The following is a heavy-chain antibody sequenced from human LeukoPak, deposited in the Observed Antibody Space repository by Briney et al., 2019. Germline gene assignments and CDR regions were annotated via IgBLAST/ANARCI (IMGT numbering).Heavy chain of an antibody. CDR2: ISYDGSNK. Sequence: GGSLRLSCAASGFTFSSYAMHWVRQAPGKGLERRAVISYDGSNKYYADSVKGRFTISRDNSKNTLYLQMNSLRAEDTAVYYCARANWGLLEGEVYFDYWGQGTLVTVSS. V-gene: IGHV3-30*04. J-gene: IGHJ4*02. D-gene: IGHD7-27*01. CDR3: ARANWGLLEGEVYFDY. CDR1: GFTFSSYA.